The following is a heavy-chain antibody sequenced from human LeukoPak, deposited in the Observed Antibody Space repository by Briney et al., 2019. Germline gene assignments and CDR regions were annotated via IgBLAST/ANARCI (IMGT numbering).Heavy chain of an antibody. D-gene: IGHD6-13*01. J-gene: IGHJ4*02. CDR2: INPSGGST. V-gene: IGHV1-46*01. Sequence: GASVKVSCKASGYTFTSYYMHWVRQAPGQGLEWMGIINPSGGSTSYAQKFQGRVTMTTDTSTSTAYMELRSLRSADTAVYYCARGVQQQLIYYFDYWGQGTLVTVSS. CDR1: GYTFTSYY. CDR3: ARGVQQQLIYYFDY.